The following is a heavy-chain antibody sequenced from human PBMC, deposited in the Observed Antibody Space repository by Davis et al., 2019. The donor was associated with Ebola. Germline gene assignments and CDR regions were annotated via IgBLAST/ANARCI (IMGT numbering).Heavy chain of an antibody. D-gene: IGHD6-19*01. Sequence: PSETLSLTCAVYGGSFSGYYWSWIRQPPGKGLEWIGEINHSGSTNYNPSLKSRVTISVDTSKNQFSLKLSSVTAADTAVYYCAVKRYSSGWMSYWGQGTLVTVSS. CDR3: AVKRYSSGWMSY. V-gene: IGHV4-34*01. CDR1: GGSFSGYY. J-gene: IGHJ4*02. CDR2: INHSGST.